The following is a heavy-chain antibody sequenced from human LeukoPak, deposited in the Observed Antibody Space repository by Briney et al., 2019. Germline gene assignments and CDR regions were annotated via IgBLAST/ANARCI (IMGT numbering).Heavy chain of an antibody. V-gene: IGHV3-23*01. CDR3: AKGASDCSSTSCYPLDAFDI. J-gene: IGHJ3*02. Sequence: GGSLRLSCAASGFTFSSYAMSWVRQPPGKGLEWVSAISGSGGSTYYADSVQGRFTISRDNSKNTLYLQMNSLRAEDTAVYYCAKGASDCSSTSCYPLDAFDIWGQGTMVTVSS. D-gene: IGHD2-2*01. CDR2: ISGSGGST. CDR1: GFTFSSYA.